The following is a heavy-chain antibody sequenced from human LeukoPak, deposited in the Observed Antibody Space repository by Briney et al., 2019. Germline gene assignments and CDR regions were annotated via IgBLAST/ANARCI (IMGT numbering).Heavy chain of an antibody. J-gene: IGHJ4*02. CDR3: ARAPLHLAMYHYFDY. Sequence: GGSLRLSCAASGFTFSTYSMNWVRQAPGKGLEWVSYVSTSSSYIHYAGSVNGRFTISRDNAKKSLFLQMNSLRAEDTPVYYCARAPLHLAMYHYFDYWGQGTLVTVSS. CDR1: GFTFSTYS. D-gene: IGHD2-2*01. V-gene: IGHV3-21*01. CDR2: VSTSSSYI.